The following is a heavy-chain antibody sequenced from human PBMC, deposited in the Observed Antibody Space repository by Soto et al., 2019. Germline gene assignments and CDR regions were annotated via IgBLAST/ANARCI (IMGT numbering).Heavy chain of an antibody. J-gene: IGHJ4*02. D-gene: IGHD2-2*01. CDR2: VSYNGRKE. CDR3: AKDSLRGGVPAALNFDY. Sequence: GGSLRLSCVASGFTFSNYGMHWVRQAPGKGLEWVAIVSYNGRKEYYADSVKGRFSISRDNSKNTLYVQMNALRDEDTAVYYCAKDSLRGGVPAALNFDYWGRGTLVTVSS. CDR1: GFTFSNYG. V-gene: IGHV3-30*18.